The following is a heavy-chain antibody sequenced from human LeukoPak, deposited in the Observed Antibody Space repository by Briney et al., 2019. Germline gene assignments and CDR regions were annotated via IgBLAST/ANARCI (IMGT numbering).Heavy chain of an antibody. D-gene: IGHD6-19*01. J-gene: IGHJ4*02. CDR2: IYHTGST. CDR1: GGSISSSNW. Sequence: SETLSLTCAVSGGSISSSNWRSWVRQPQGKGLEWIGEIYHTGSTNYNPSLKSRVTISVDKSKNQFSLKLSSVTAADTAVYYCARVTYSSGWYAGGWLDYWGQGTLVTVSS. V-gene: IGHV4-4*02. CDR3: ARVTYSSGWYAGGWLDY.